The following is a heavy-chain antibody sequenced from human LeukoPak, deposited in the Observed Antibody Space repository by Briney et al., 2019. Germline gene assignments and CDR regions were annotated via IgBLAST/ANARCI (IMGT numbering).Heavy chain of an antibody. V-gene: IGHV5-51*01. CDR3: ASPFAAAGTVDAFDI. J-gene: IGHJ3*02. Sequence: GESLKISCKGSGYSFTSYWIGWVRQMPGKGLEWMGIIYPGDSDTRYSPSFQGQVTISADKSISTAYLQWSSLKASDTAMYYRASPFAAAGTVDAFDIWGQGTMVTVSS. CDR1: GYSFTSYW. CDR2: IYPGDSDT. D-gene: IGHD6-13*01.